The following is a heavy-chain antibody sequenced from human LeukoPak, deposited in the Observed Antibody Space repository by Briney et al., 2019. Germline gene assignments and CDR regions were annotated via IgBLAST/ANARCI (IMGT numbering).Heavy chain of an antibody. Sequence: GGSLRLSCAASGFTFDDHGMIWLRHVPGKGLEWVSGINWNGGSTGYADSVKGRFTISRDNAKNSLYLQMNSLRAEDTALYYCAAGDRNGWYFDYWGQGTLVTVSS. CDR3: AAGDRNGWYFDY. V-gene: IGHV3-20*04. CDR2: INWNGGST. J-gene: IGHJ4*02. CDR1: GFTFDDHG. D-gene: IGHD6-19*01.